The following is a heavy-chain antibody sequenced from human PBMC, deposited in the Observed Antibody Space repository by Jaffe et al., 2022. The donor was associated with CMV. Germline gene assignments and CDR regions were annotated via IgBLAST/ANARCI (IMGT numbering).Heavy chain of an antibody. CDR3: ARAYTETYYYDSSGYIPIFGIGY. CDR1: GFTFSSYG. D-gene: IGHD3-22*01. CDR2: IWYDGSNK. Sequence: QVQLVESGGGVVQPGRSLRLSCAASGFTFSSYGMHWVRQAPGKGLEWVAVIWYDGSNKYYADSVKGRFTISRDNSKNTLYLQMNSLRAEDTAVYYCARAYTETYYYDSSGYIPIFGIGYWGQGTLVTVSS. J-gene: IGHJ4*02. V-gene: IGHV3-33*01.